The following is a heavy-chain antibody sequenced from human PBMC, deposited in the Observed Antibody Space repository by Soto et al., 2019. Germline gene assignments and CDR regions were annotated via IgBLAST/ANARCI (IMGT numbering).Heavy chain of an antibody. CDR3: AKDMTRGIPGPNGY. V-gene: IGHV3-9*01. J-gene: IGHJ4*02. CDR2: ISWNSGSI. Sequence: GGSLRLSCAASGFTFDDYAMHWVRQAPGKGLEWVSGISWNSGSIGYADSVNGRFTISRDNAKNSLYLQMNSLREEDTALYYCAKDMTRGIPGPNGYWGQGTLVTVSS. D-gene: IGHD1-20*01. CDR1: GFTFDDYA.